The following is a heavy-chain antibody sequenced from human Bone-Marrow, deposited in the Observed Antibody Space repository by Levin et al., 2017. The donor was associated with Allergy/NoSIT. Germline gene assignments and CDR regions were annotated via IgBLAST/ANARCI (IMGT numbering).Heavy chain of an antibody. CDR1: GGTFSSYA. V-gene: IGHV1-69*06. CDR3: ASQGRYDFWSGYSILDAFDI. CDR2: IIPIFGTA. Sequence: SVKVSCKASGGTFSSYAISWVRQAPGQGLEWMGGIIPIFGTANYAQKFQGRVTITADKSTSTAYMELSSLRSEDTAVYYCASQGRYDFWSGYSILDAFDIWGQGTMVTVSS. D-gene: IGHD3-3*01. J-gene: IGHJ3*02.